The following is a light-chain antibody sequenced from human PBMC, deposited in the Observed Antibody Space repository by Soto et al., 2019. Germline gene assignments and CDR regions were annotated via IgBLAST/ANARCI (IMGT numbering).Light chain of an antibody. CDR1: QSVSSSY. CDR2: GAS. Sequence: EIVLTQSPGTLSLSPGERATLSCRASQSVSSSYLALYQQKTGQAPRLLIYGASSSATGIPDRFSGSGSGADFTVTIGRLEPEDFAVYYCQQYCSSPVTFGQGTKVEIK. CDR3: QQYCSSPVT. J-gene: IGKJ1*01. V-gene: IGKV3-20*01.